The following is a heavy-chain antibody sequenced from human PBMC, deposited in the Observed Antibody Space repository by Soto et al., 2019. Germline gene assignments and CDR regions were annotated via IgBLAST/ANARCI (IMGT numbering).Heavy chain of an antibody. D-gene: IGHD3-10*01. CDR3: ARGYGSGSYYSYYYYYMDV. J-gene: IGHJ6*03. CDR2: INHSGST. Sequence: QVQLQQWGAGLLKPSETLSLTCAVYGGSFSGYYWSWIRQPPGKGLEWIGAINHSGSTNYNPSLKSRVTTSVDTSKNQFSLKLSSVTAADTAVYYCARGYGSGSYYSYYYYYMDVWGKGTTVTVSS. CDR1: GGSFSGYY. V-gene: IGHV4-34*01.